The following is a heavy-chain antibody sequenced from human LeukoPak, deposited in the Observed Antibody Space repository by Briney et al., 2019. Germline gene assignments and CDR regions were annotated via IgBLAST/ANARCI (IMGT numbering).Heavy chain of an antibody. J-gene: IGHJ4*02. Sequence: PGGSLRLSCAASGFTFSSYAMHWVRQAPGKGLAYVSAISSNGGSTYYANSVKGRFTISRDNSKNTLYLQMGSLRAEDMAVYYCARDTSDIVATNFDYWGQGTLVTVSS. V-gene: IGHV3-64*01. CDR2: ISSNGGST. CDR1: GFTFSSYA. D-gene: IGHD5-12*01. CDR3: ARDTSDIVATNFDY.